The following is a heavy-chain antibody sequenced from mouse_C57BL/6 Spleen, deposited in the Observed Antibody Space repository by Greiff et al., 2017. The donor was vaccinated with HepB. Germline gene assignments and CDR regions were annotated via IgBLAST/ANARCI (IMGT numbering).Heavy chain of an antibody. Sequence: EVQLQQSGPVLVKPGASVKMSCKASGYTFTDYYMNWVKQSHGKSLEWIGVINPYNGGTSYNQKFKGKATLTVDKSSSTAYMELNSLTSEDSAVYYCARHGSSYVYFDVWGTGTTVTVSS. CDR3: ARHGSSYVYFDV. CDR2: INPYNGGT. CDR1: GYTFTDYY. J-gene: IGHJ1*03. V-gene: IGHV1-19*01. D-gene: IGHD1-1*01.